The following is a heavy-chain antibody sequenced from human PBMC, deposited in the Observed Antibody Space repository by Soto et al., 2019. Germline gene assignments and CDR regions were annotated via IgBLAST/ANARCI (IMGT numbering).Heavy chain of an antibody. V-gene: IGHV1-69*06. D-gene: IGHD3-22*01. Sequence: SVKVSCKASGGTFSSYAISWVRQAPGQGLEWMGGIIPIFGTANYAQKFQGRVTITADKSTSTAYMELSSLRSEDTAVYYCARAIRGYYDSSGYSLPYYYYGMDVWGQGTTVTVS. CDR2: IIPIFGTA. J-gene: IGHJ6*02. CDR1: GGTFSSYA. CDR3: ARAIRGYYDSSGYSLPYYYYGMDV.